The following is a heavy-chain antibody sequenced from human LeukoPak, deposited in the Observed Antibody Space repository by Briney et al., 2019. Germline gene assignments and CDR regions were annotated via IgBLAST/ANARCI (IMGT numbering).Heavy chain of an antibody. CDR1: GFTFSNYG. J-gene: IGHJ4*02. D-gene: IGHD3-3*01. CDR3: AKANSITIFGVISPVDY. Sequence: PGGSLRLSCAASGFTFSNYGMHWVRQAPGKGREWVSTISDSGDNTYYADSVKGRFTISRDNSKNTLYLQMNSLRAEDTAVYYCAKANSITIFGVISPVDYWGQGTLVTVSS. CDR2: ISDSGDNT. V-gene: IGHV3-23*01.